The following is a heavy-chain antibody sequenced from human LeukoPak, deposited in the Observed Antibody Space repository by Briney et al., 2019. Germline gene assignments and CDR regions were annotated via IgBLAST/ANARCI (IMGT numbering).Heavy chain of an antibody. CDR1: GYTFTSYD. CDR3: ARDLGLRGVTNWFDP. V-gene: IGHV1-8*01. Sequence: ASVKVSCKASGYTFTSYDINWVRQATGQGLEWMGWMNPNSGNTGYAQKLQGRVTMTRDTSTSTVYMELSSLRSEDTAVYYCARDLGLRGVTNWFDPWGQGTLVTVSS. J-gene: IGHJ5*02. D-gene: IGHD3-10*01. CDR2: MNPNSGNT.